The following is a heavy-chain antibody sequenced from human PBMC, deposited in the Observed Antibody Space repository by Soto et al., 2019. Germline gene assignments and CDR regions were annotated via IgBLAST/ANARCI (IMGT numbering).Heavy chain of an antibody. V-gene: IGHV3-74*01. CDR1: GFTVTSYW. D-gene: IGHD5-12*01. CDR3: ARWNTGYGNFDY. CDR2: TSPAGSST. Sequence: DVQLVESGGGIVQPGGSLRLSCAASGFTVTSYWMHWVRQAPGKGLVWVSRTSPAGSSTYYADFVRGRLTISKDTAKNTLYLQINSLGAEDTAVYYCARWNTGYGNFDYWGQGTLVTVSS. J-gene: IGHJ4*02.